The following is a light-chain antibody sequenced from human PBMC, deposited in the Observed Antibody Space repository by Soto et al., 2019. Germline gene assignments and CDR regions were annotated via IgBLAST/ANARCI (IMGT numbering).Light chain of an antibody. J-gene: IGKJ4*01. V-gene: IGKV3-11*01. CDR2: DAS. CDR1: ESVRSS. CDR3: QQYDQWPPLT. Sequence: EIVLTQSPATLSLSPGDRATLSCTASESVRSSLAWYQQKSGQAPRLVIYDASNRATGIPAGFSGSGAGTDFTLTISNLQSEDFAVYYCQQYDQWPPLTFGGGTKVDI.